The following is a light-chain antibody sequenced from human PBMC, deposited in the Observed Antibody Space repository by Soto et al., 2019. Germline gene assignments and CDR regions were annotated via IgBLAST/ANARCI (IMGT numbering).Light chain of an antibody. Sequence: QSALTQPASVSGSPGQSITISCTGISRDVGGYNYVSWYQRHPGKAPKLMIYDVTNRPSGISDRFSGSKSDNTASLTISGLQAEDEADYYCSSYTNSRWVFGGGTKLTVL. CDR2: DVT. CDR3: SSYTNSRWV. CDR1: SRDVGGYNY. V-gene: IGLV2-14*01. J-gene: IGLJ3*02.